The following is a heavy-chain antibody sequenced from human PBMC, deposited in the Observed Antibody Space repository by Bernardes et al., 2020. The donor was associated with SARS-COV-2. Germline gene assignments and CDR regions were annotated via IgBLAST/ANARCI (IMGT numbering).Heavy chain of an antibody. V-gene: IGHV4-39*01. Sequence: SETLSLTCTVSGGSISSSSYYWVWLRQPPGKGLEWIVSIYYSGSTYYNPSLKSRVTISVDTSKNQFSLKLISVTAADTAVYYCARRPPRGSVDYWGQGTLVTVSS. D-gene: IGHD3-10*01. CDR2: IYYSGST. J-gene: IGHJ4*02. CDR1: GGSISSSSYY. CDR3: ARRPPRGSVDY.